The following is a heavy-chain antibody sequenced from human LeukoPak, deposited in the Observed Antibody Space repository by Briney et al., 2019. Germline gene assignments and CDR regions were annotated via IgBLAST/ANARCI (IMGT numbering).Heavy chain of an antibody. D-gene: IGHD3-22*01. V-gene: IGHV1-24*01. CDR3: ATLDSYYDNSGRPLVPD. CDR2: FNREDDEA. Sequence: ASVKVSCNISGYTLTDFSMHWVRQAPGKGLEWMGGFNREDDEAIYAPDFQGRVTVTEDTSTDTAYMELSSLRSEDTAVYYCATLDSYYDNSGRPLVPDWGQGTLVTVSS. J-gene: IGHJ4*02. CDR1: GYTLTDFS.